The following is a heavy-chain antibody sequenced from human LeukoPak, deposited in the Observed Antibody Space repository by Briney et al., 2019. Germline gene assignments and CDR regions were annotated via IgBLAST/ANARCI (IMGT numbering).Heavy chain of an antibody. D-gene: IGHD2-2*01. CDR3: ARGSRYCSSTSCYYYYYYMDV. CDR1: SGSFSGYY. J-gene: IGHJ6*03. Sequence: SETLSLTCAVYSGSFSGYYWSWIRQPPGKGLEWIGEINHSGSTNYNPSLKSRVTISVDTSKNQFSLKLSPVTAADTAVYYCARGSRYCSSTSCYYYYYYMDVWGKGTTVTVSS. V-gene: IGHV4-34*01. CDR2: INHSGST.